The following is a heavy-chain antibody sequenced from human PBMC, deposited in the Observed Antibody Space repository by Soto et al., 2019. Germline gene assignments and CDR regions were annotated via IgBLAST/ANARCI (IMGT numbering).Heavy chain of an antibody. V-gene: IGHV1-69*13. CDR3: ARYFGSSNPFDY. D-gene: IGHD6-6*01. CDR1: GGTFSSYA. Sequence: SVKVSCKASGGTFSSYAISWVRQAPGQGLEWMGGIIPIFGTANYAQKFQGRVTITADESTSTAYMELSSLRSEDTAGYYCARYFGSSNPFDYWGQGTLVTVSS. J-gene: IGHJ4*02. CDR2: IIPIFGTA.